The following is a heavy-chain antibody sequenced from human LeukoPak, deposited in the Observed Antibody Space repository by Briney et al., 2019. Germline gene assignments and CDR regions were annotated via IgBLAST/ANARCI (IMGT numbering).Heavy chain of an antibody. V-gene: IGHV3-30-3*01. CDR3: AREGSTMVRGVMSY. Sequence: GGSLRLSCAASGFTFSSYAMHWVRQAPGKGLEWVAVISYDGSNKYYADSVKGRFTISRDNPKNTLYLQMNSLRAEDTAVYYCAREGSTMVRGVMSYWGQGTLVTVSS. CDR2: ISYDGSNK. D-gene: IGHD3-10*01. J-gene: IGHJ4*02. CDR1: GFTFSSYA.